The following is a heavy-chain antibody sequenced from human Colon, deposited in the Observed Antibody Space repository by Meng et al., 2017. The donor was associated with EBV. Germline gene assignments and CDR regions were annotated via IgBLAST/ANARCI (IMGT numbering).Heavy chain of an antibody. V-gene: IGHV4-4*02. CDR3: ARGGYYSFDY. Sequence: QGQGQGSGPGLVKPSETLSLPCAVSGGSISSVYWWTWVRQSPGKGLEWIGEIYHSGSTNYNPSLKSRVTISVDKSKNQFSLKLTSVTAADTAVYYCARGGYYSFDYWGQRTLVTISS. J-gene: IGHJ4*02. CDR2: IYHSGST. CDR1: GGSISSVYW. D-gene: IGHD5-18*01.